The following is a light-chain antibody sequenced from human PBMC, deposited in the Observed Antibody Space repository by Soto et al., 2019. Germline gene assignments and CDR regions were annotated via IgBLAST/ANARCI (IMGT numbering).Light chain of an antibody. CDR2: GAS. J-gene: IGKJ1*01. CDR3: QHYGSSPWT. CDR1: RSVSGNY. V-gene: IGKV3-20*01. Sequence: EFVLTQSPGTLSLSPGERATLSCRASRSVSGNYLAWYQQKPGQAPRLLIYGASSRATGIPDRFSGSGSGTDFALTISRLAPEDFAVYYCQHYGSSPWTFGQGTKVEIK.